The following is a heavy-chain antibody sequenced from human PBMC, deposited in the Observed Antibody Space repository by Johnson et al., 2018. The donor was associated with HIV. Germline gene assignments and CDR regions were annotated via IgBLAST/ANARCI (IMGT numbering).Heavy chain of an antibody. V-gene: IGHV3-7*05. CDR2: IKQDGSEK. J-gene: IGHJ3*02. CDR3: ATDGTRDIVANGAFDI. Sequence: VQLVESGGGVVQPGRSLRLSCAASGFTFSSYWMSWVRQAPGKGLEWVANIKQDGSEKYYVDSVKGRFTISRDNAKNSLSPQMNSLRAEDTAVYYCATDGTRDIVANGAFDIWGQGTMVTVSS. CDR1: GFTFSSYW. D-gene: IGHD2-15*01.